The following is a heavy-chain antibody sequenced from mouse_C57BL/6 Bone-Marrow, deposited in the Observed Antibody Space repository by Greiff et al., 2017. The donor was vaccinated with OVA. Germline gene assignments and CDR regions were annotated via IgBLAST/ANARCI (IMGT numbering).Heavy chain of an antibody. V-gene: IGHV14-4*01. D-gene: IGHD2-1*01. CDR1: GFNIKDDY. Sequence: EVKLQESGAELVRPGASVKLSCTASGFNIKDDYMHWVKQRPEQGLEWIGWIDPENGDTEYASKFPGKATITADTSSNTAYLQLSSLTSEDTAVYYCALLWSLYYYAMDYWGQGTSVTVSS. CDR2: IDPENGDT. CDR3: ALLWSLYYYAMDY. J-gene: IGHJ4*01.